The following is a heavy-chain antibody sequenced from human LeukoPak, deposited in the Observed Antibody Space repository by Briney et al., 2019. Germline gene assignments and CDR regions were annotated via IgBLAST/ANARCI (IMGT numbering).Heavy chain of an antibody. D-gene: IGHD3-22*01. CDR2: IYLGDSDN. CDR1: GYSFSSYW. CDR3: ARPEYYYDSSGYVHYGMDV. J-gene: IGHJ6*02. Sequence: GEALNISCKGCGYSFSSYWIWWGRQMPGKGLEWGGIIYLGDSDNRYSPSFQGEVTISADKSISTSYLQWSSLKVADSAMYYCARPEYYYDSSGYVHYGMDVWGQGTTVTVSS. V-gene: IGHV5-51*01.